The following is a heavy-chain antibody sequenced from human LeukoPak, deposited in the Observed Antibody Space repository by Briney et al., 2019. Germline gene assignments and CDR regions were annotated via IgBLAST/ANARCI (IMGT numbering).Heavy chain of an antibody. CDR2: ISGDGTT. CDR3: ARDRYYDFWSGQDWFDP. D-gene: IGHD3-3*01. CDR1: GVSISSFW. V-gene: IGHV4-4*07. Sequence: SETLSLTCTVSGVSISSFWWSWIRQPPGKGLEWIGRISGDGTTNYNPSLRTRVTMSVDTSRNQFSLNLKSVTAADAAIYYCARDRYYDFWSGQDWFDPWGQGTLVTVSS. J-gene: IGHJ5*02.